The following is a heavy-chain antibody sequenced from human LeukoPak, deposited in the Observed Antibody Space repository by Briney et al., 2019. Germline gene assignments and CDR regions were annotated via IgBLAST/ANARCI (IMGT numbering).Heavy chain of an antibody. CDR2: ISSSGSTI. D-gene: IGHD5-12*01. V-gene: IGHV3-48*03. J-gene: IGHJ4*02. CDR3: ARGSGYSGYAY. CDR1: GFTFSSYE. Sequence: GGSLRLSCAASGFTFSSYEMNWVRQAPGKGLEWVSYISSSGSTIYYADSVKGRFTISRDNAENSLYLQMNSLRAEDTAVYYCARGSGYSGYAYWGQGTLVTVSS.